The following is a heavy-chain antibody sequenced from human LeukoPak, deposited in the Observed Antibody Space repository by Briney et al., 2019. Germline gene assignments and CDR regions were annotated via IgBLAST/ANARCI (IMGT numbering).Heavy chain of an antibody. J-gene: IGHJ6*02. CDR1: GFTFSNYY. V-gene: IGHV3-23*01. Sequence: GGSLRLSCAASGFTFSNYYMSWIRQAPGKGLEWVSGISGSGGSTYYADSVKGRFTISRDNSKNTLYLQMNSLRAEDTAVYYCAKGIGDYGNYYYGMDVWGQGNPGHRL. CDR2: ISGSGGST. CDR3: AKGIGDYGNYYYGMDV. D-gene: IGHD4-17*01.